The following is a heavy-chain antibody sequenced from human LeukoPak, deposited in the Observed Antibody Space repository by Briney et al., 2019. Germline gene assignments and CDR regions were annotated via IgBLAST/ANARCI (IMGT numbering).Heavy chain of an antibody. CDR3: ARALAARPPDYYYYYYMDV. V-gene: IGHV4-59*11. J-gene: IGHJ6*03. Sequence: SETLSLTCTVSGGSISSHYWSWIRQPPGKGLEWIGYIYYSGSTNYNPSLKSRVTISVDTSKNQFSLKLSSVTAADTAVYYCARALAARPPDYYYYYYMDVWGKGTTVTVSS. D-gene: IGHD6-6*01. CDR1: GGSISSHY. CDR2: IYYSGST.